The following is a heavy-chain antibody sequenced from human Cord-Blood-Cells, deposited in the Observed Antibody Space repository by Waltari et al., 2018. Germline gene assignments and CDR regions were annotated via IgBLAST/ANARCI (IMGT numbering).Heavy chain of an antibody. D-gene: IGHD5-12*01. J-gene: IGHJ6*02. CDR1: GGSLSSGGYS. Sequence: QLQLQESGSGLVKPSQTLSLTCAVSGGSLSSGGYSWRWIRQPPGKGLEWIGYIYHSGSTYYNPSLKSRVTISVDRSKNQFSLKLSSVTAADTAVYYCARSIYDYNYYYGMDVWGQGTTVTVSS. CDR2: IYHSGST. CDR3: ARSIYDYNYYYGMDV. V-gene: IGHV4-30-2*01.